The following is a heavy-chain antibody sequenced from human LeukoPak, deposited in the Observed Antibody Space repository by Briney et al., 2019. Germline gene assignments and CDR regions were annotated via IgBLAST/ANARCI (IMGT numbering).Heavy chain of an antibody. CDR1: GGSISSSSYY. CDR3: ARGGWVVLTNRGRFDP. D-gene: IGHD2/OR15-2a*01. CDR2: IYYSGST. J-gene: IGHJ5*02. V-gene: IGHV4-39*07. Sequence: SETLSLTCTVSGGSISSSSYYWDWIRQPPGKGLEWIGSIYYSGSTYYNPSLKSRVTISVDTSKNQFSLKLSSVTAADTAVYYCARGGWVVLTNRGRFDPWGQGTLVTVSS.